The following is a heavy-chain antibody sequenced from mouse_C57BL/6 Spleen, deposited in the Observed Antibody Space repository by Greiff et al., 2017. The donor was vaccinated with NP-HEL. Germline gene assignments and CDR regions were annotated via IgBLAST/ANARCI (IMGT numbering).Heavy chain of an antibody. CDR2: IYPGDGDT. D-gene: IGHD2-4*01. J-gene: IGHJ2*01. Sequence: QVQLQQSGPELVKPGASVKISCKASGYAFSSSWMNWVKQRPGKGLEWIGRIYPGDGDTNYNGKFKGKATLTADKSSSTAYMQLSSLTSEDSAVYFCARRRDYDYDGLDYWGQGTTLTVSS. CDR1: GYAFSSSW. V-gene: IGHV1-82*01. CDR3: ARRRDYDYDGLDY.